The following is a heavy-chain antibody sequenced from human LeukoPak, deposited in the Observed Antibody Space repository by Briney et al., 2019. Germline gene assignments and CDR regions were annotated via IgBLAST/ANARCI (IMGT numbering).Heavy chain of an antibody. D-gene: IGHD3/OR15-3a*01. CDR3: ARDHGLVTAYGMDV. CDR1: GYLFINYG. J-gene: IGHJ6*02. CDR2: ISPYSGNT. Sequence: ASVKVSCKASGYLFINYGISWLRQAPGQGLECMGWISPYSGNTGYAQKLQGRVTMTTDTSTTTAYMELRSLRFDDTAVYYCARDHGLVTAYGMDVWGQGTTVTVSS. V-gene: IGHV1-18*01.